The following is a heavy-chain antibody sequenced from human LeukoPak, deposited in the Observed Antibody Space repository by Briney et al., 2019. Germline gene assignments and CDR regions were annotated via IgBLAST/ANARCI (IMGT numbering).Heavy chain of an antibody. J-gene: IGHJ4*02. CDR2: TYYRSKWFS. CDR1: GDSVSSGSAA. V-gene: IGHV6-1*01. Sequence: RSQTLSLTCAISGDSVSSGSAAWNWIRQSPSRGLEWLGRTYYRSKWFSDYALSVKSRITINADTSKNQFSLQLNSVTPEDTAVYYCARKGTVTTPFDYWGQGILVTVSS. D-gene: IGHD4-11*01. CDR3: ARKGTVTTPFDY.